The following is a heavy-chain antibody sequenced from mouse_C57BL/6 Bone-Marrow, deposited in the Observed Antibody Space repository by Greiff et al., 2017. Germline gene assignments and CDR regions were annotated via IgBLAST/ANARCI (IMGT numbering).Heavy chain of an antibody. V-gene: IGHV3-6*01. CDR3: ARDRGGPFAY. CDR2: ISYDGSN. J-gene: IGHJ3*01. Sequence: EVQRVESGPGLVKPSQSLSLTCSVTGYSITSGYYWNWIRQFPGNKLEWMGYISYDGSNNYNPSLKNRISITRDTSKNQFFLKLNSVTTEVTATYYCARDRGGPFAYWGQGTLVTVSA. CDR1: GYSITSGYY. D-gene: IGHD3-1*01.